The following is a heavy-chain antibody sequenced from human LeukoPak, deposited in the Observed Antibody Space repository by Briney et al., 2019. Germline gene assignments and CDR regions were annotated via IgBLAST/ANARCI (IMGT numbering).Heavy chain of an antibody. J-gene: IGHJ4*02. CDR1: GYSFTSYY. CDR3: GRGGGSTTNPCVF. CDR2: IDPSGAGT. Sequence: ASVKVSCKASGYSFTSYYMHWVRQAPGQGLEWMGIIDPSGAGTSYTQKFQGRVTMTRDTSTSTVYMELSSLRFEDTAVYYCGRGGGSTTNPCVFWGQGTLVTVSS. D-gene: IGHD1-26*01. V-gene: IGHV1-46*01.